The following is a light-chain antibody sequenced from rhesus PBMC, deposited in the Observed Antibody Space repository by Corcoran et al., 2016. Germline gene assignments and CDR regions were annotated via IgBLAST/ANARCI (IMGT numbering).Light chain of an antibody. CDR1: ESVGSS. CDR2: TIY. J-gene: IGKJ1*01. Sequence: IVMTQSPATLSLSPGETATLSCRASESVGSSLAWYQQQPGQAPKLLVHTIYFRAPGIPDRFSGSGSRTDFTLTISSLEPEDVGVYHCQQYNDLVPTCGQGTKVEIK. V-gene: IGKV3-40*03. CDR3: QQYNDLVPT.